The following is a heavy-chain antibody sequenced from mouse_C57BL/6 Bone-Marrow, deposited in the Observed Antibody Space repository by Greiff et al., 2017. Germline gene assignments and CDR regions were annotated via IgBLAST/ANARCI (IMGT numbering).Heavy chain of an antibody. CDR1: GYTFTSYW. J-gene: IGHJ4*01. CDR2: IDPSDSYT. CDR3: ARHYSNYEAMDY. Sequence: QVQLKQPGAELVRPGTSVKLSCKASGYTFTSYWMHWVKQRPGQGLEWIGVIDPSDSYTNYNQKFKGKATLTVDTSSSTAYMQLSSLTSEDSAVYYCARHYSNYEAMDYWGQGTSVTVSS. D-gene: IGHD2-5*01. V-gene: IGHV1-59*01.